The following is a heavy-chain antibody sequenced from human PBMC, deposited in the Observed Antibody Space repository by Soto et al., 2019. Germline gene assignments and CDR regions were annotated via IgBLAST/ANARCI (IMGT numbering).Heavy chain of an antibody. Sequence: QVQLVQSGAEVQKPGSSVKVSCKASGGTFSSYAISWVRQAPGQGLEWMGGIIAILGKANYAEKFQGRVTITADESTSTAYMEPGSLRSEDTAVYYCARERGGAIIVGVTGTFDVWGQGTLVTVSS. D-gene: IGHD3-22*01. V-gene: IGHV1-69*01. J-gene: IGHJ3*01. CDR1: GGTFSSYA. CDR3: ARERGGAIIVGVTGTFDV. CDR2: IIAILGKA.